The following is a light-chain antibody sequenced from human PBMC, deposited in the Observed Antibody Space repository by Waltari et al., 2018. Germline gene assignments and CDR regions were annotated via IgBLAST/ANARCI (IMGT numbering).Light chain of an antibody. J-gene: IGKJ4*01. CDR2: AAS. V-gene: IGKV1-9*01. CDR3: LQLNSYPLT. Sequence: DIHLTQSPSFLSASLGDTLTIPCPASQGISNYLAWYQQKPGKAPKLLISAASTLQSGVPSRFSGSGSETEFTLTISSLQPEDFATYFCLQLNSYPLTFGGGTNVEIK. CDR1: QGISNY.